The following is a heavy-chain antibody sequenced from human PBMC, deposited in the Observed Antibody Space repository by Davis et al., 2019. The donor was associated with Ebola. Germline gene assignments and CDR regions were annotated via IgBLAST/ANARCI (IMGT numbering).Heavy chain of an antibody. CDR2: VHHSGAT. Sequence: SETLSLTCAVSGGSISSGGYYWSWIRQSPGKGLEWIGYVHHSGATHYNPSLESRVTISVDTSQFSLRLSSVTAADTAVYYCARLRSIHQCFYFDYWGLGTLVTVSS. CDR1: GGSISSGGYY. CDR3: ARLRSIHQCFYFDY. J-gene: IGHJ4*02. D-gene: IGHD2-2*01. V-gene: IGHV4-61*08.